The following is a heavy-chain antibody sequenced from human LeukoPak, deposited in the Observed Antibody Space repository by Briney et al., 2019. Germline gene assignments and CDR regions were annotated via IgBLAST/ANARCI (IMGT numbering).Heavy chain of an antibody. CDR1: GFTFSSYA. V-gene: IGHV3-23*01. J-gene: IGHJ4*02. D-gene: IGHD3-10*01. Sequence: GGSLRLYCAASGFTFSSYAMSWVRQAPGKGLEWVSAISGSGGSTYYADSVKGRFTISRDNSKNTLYLQMNSLRAEDTAVYYCAKDTALLWFGELSYAFDYWGQGTLVTVSS. CDR3: AKDTALLWFGELSYAFDY. CDR2: ISGSGGST.